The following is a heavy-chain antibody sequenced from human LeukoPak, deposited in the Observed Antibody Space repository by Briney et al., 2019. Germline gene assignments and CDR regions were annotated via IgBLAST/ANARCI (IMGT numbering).Heavy chain of an antibody. CDR2: IHYSGST. CDR1: GGSISSYY. CDR3: AGGVDYYDSSGP. D-gene: IGHD3-22*01. Sequence: PSETLSLTCSVSGGSISSYYWSWIRQPPGKGLKWIGYIHYSGSTNYNPSLKSRVSISVDTSKNQFSLKLSSVTAADTAVYYCAGGVDYYDSSGPWGQGTLVTVSS. V-gene: IGHV4-59*01. J-gene: IGHJ5*02.